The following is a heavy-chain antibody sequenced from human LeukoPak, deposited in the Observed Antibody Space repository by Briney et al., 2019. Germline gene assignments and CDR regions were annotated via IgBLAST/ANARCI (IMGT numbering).Heavy chain of an antibody. D-gene: IGHD4-17*01. CDR3: ARTHDYGDYPTTYFDY. J-gene: IGHJ4*02. Sequence: SETLSLTCTVSGGSISGWYWSWIRQPPGKGLEWIGYIYGSGNANYNPSLKSRVTISVDASKNQFSLKLSSVTAADTAVYYCARTHDYGDYPTTYFDYWGQGTLVTVSS. V-gene: IGHV4-59*01. CDR1: GGSISGWY. CDR2: IYGSGNA.